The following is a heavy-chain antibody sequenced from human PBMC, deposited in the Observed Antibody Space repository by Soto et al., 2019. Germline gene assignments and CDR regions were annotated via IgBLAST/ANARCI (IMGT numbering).Heavy chain of an antibody. Sequence: GGSLRLSCAASGFTFSSYSMNWVRQAPGKGLKWVSSISSSSSYIYYADSVKGRFTISRDNAKNSLYLQMNSLRAEDTAVYYCARDGVVDSSDPGAFDIWGQGTMVTVSS. J-gene: IGHJ3*02. CDR3: ARDGVVDSSDPGAFDI. D-gene: IGHD3-22*01. CDR1: GFTFSSYS. CDR2: ISSSSSYI. V-gene: IGHV3-21*01.